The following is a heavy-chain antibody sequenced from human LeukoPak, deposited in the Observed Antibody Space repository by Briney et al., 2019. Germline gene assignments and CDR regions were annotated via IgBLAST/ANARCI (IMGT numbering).Heavy chain of an antibody. J-gene: IGHJ5*02. Sequence: GGSLRLSCAASGFTFDDYGMSWVRQAPGKGLEWVSGINWNGGSTGYADSVKGRFTISRDNAKNSLYLQMNSLRAEDTALYYCARDRARQLLWFGELSVWFDPWGQGTLVTVSS. D-gene: IGHD3-10*01. V-gene: IGHV3-20*04. CDR2: INWNGGST. CDR1: GFTFDDYG. CDR3: ARDRARQLLWFGELSVWFDP.